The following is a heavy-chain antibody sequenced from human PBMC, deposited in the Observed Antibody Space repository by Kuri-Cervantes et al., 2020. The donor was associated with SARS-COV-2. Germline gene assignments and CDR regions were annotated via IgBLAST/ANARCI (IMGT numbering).Heavy chain of an antibody. D-gene: IGHD1-26*01. CDR2: FDPENGET. Sequence: ASVKVSCKVSGFIFTELSVHWVRQAPGKGLEWMGGFDPENGETKYAQRLQGRVTMTEDTNRDTTYMELSGLRPEDTAVYYCARGQWELLYMDVWGKGTTVTVSS. V-gene: IGHV1-24*01. J-gene: IGHJ6*03. CDR1: GFIFTELS. CDR3: ARGQWELLYMDV.